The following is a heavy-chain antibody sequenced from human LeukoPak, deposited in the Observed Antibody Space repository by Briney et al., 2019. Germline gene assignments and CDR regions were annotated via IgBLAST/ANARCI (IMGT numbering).Heavy chain of an antibody. Sequence: GGSLRLSCAASGFTFSSYGMHWVRQAPGKGLEWVAVISYDGSNKYYADSVKGRFTISRDNSKNTLYLQMNSLRAEDTAVYYCAKALYIAAAGSPWGAFDIWGQGTMVTVSS. CDR1: GFTFSSYG. D-gene: IGHD6-13*01. J-gene: IGHJ3*02. CDR2: ISYDGSNK. CDR3: AKALYIAAAGSPWGAFDI. V-gene: IGHV3-30*18.